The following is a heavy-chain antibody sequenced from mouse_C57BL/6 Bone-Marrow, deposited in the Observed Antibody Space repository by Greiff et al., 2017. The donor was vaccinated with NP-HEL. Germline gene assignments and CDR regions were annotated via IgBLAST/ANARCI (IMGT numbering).Heavy chain of an antibody. J-gene: IGHJ1*03. V-gene: IGHV5-12*01. CDR2: ISNGGGST. D-gene: IGHD1-1*01. CDR3: AREDLITTVVAEGWYFDV. Sequence: EVKVVESGGGLVQPGGSLKLSCAASGFTFSDYYMYWVRQTPEKRLEWVAYISNGGGSTYYPDTVKGRFTISRDNAKNTLYLQMSRLKSEDTAMYYCAREDLITTVVAEGWYFDVWGTGTTVTVSS. CDR1: GFTFSDYY.